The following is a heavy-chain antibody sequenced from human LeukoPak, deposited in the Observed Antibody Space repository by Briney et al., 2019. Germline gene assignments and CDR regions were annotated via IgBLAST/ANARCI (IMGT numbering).Heavy chain of an antibody. V-gene: IGHV3-30*18. J-gene: IGHJ4*02. D-gene: IGHD2-21*01. Sequence: GGSLRLSCAAPGFTFSTYGMHGVRQAPGKGLEWVAVISYDGSNEYYADSVKGRFTISRDNSKNTLYLQMSSLRAEDTAVYYCAKEFKRGLPDYWGQGTLVTVPS. CDR3: AKEFKRGLPDY. CDR2: ISYDGSNE. CDR1: GFTFSTYG.